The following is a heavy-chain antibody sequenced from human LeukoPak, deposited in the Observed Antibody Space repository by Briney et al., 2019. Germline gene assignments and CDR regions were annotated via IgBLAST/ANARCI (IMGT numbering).Heavy chain of an antibody. CDR3: ARSGRDGYNAYYYYYMDV. D-gene: IGHD5-24*01. J-gene: IGHJ6*03. CDR1: GGSFSGYY. V-gene: IGHV4-34*01. CDR2: MNDRGTT. Sequence: PSETLSLSCTVSGGSFSGYYWTWIRQLPGKGLEWIGEMNDRGTTNRNPSLRSRVTISVDTSKNQFSLKLSSVTAADTAVYYCARSGRDGYNAYYYYYMDVWGKGTTVTVSS.